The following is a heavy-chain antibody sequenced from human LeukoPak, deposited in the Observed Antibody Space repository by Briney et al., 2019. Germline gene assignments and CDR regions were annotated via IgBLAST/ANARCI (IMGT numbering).Heavy chain of an antibody. V-gene: IGHV3-23*01. CDR1: GFTFSSYG. CDR3: ARRGYTYGGEFDY. Sequence: GGSLRLSCAASGFTFSSYGMSWVRQAPGKGLEWVSAISATGGTTYYADSVKGRFTISRDNSKNTLYLQMNSLRAEDTAVYYCARRGYTYGGEFDYWGQGTLVTVSS. D-gene: IGHD5-18*01. J-gene: IGHJ4*02. CDR2: ISATGGTT.